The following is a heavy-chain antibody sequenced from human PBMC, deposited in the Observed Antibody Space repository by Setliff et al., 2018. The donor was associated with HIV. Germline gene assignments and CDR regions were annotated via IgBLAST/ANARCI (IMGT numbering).Heavy chain of an antibody. CDR2: IYYSYSSGST. J-gene: IGHJ3*02. CDR3: ARDKTAVHRDVDAFDI. V-gene: IGHV4-39*07. CDR1: AGSISSSNYY. D-gene: IGHD6-13*01. Sequence: PSETLSLTCTVSAGSISSSNYYWGWIRQPPGKGPEWIGSIYYSYSSGSTYYNPSLKSRVTISVDTSKNQCSLKLSSVTAADTAVYYCARDKTAVHRDVDAFDIWGQGTMVTVSS.